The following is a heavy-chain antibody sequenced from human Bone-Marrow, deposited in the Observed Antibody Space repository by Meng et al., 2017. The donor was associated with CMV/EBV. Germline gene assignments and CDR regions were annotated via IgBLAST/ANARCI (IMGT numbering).Heavy chain of an antibody. CDR1: GGSISSRNYH. J-gene: IGHJ6*02. CDR2: IYYSETT. V-gene: IGHV4-39*07. Sequence: GSLRLSCTVSGGSISSRNYHWGWIRQPPGKGLEWIGSIYYSETTYYNPSLKSRVTVSVDASKNQFSLKLSSVTAADTAVYYCARDQGDYYYYGMDVWGQGTTVTVSS. CDR3: ARDQGDYYYYGMDV.